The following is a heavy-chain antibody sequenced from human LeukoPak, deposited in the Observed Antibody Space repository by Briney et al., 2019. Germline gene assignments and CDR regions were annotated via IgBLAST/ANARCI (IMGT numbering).Heavy chain of an antibody. D-gene: IGHD6-25*01. CDR3: VRVDDYHSGGFDI. CDR2: IYYGGTT. Sequence: SETLSLTCSVSGGSFSSYYWGWVRQPPGNGLEWIGYIYYGGTTDYSPSLKRRVTMSVDTSKDQFSLKLNSVTAADTAVYYCVRVDDYHSGGFDIWGQGTMVTVSS. CDR1: GGSFSSYY. V-gene: IGHV4-59*01. J-gene: IGHJ3*02.